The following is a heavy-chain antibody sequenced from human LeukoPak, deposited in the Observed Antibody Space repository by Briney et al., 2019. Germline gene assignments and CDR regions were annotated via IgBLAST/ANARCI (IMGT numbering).Heavy chain of an antibody. J-gene: IGHJ6*03. D-gene: IGHD1-26*01. CDR3: AKIDIGGDSGSYPYYYYMDV. CDR2: IYYSGST. V-gene: IGHV4-39*01. Sequence: PSETLSLTCTVSGGSISSSSYYWGWIRQPPGKGLEWIGSIYYSGSTYYNPSLKSRFTISVDTSKNQFSLKLSSVTAADTAVYYCAKIDIGGDSGSYPYYYYMDVWGKGTTVTVSS. CDR1: GGSISSSSYY.